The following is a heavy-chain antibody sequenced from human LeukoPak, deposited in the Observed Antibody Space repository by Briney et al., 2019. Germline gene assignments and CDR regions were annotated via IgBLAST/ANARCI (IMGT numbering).Heavy chain of an antibody. CDR2: IKQDGSEK. V-gene: IGHV3-7*01. Sequence: GGSLRLSCAASGFTFSSYWMSWVRQAPGKGLEWVANIKQDGSEKYYVDSVKGRFTISRDNAKNSLYLQMNSLRAEDTAVYYCAGGVYYYGSGGDFDIWGQGTMVTVSS. D-gene: IGHD3-10*01. CDR3: AGGVYYYGSGGDFDI. J-gene: IGHJ3*02. CDR1: GFTFSSYW.